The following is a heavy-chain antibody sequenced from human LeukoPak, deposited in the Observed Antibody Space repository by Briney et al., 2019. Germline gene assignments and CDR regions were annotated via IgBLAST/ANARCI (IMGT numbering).Heavy chain of an antibody. CDR1: GYTFTGYY. CDR2: INPNSGGT. J-gene: IGHJ4*02. V-gene: IGHV1-2*02. D-gene: IGHD3-22*01. Sequence: ASVKVSCKASGYTFTGYYMHWVRQAPGQGLEWMGWINPNSGGTNYAQKFQGRVTMTRDTSISTAYMELSRLRSDDTAVYYCARDLRSVVVITDWGCFDYWGQGTLVTVSS. CDR3: ARDLRSVVVITDWGCFDY.